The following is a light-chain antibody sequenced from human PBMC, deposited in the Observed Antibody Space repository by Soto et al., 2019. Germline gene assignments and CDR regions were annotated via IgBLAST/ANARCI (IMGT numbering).Light chain of an antibody. V-gene: IGKV1-5*01. J-gene: IGKJ2*01. Sequence: DIQVTQSPSTLSASVGDRVNITCRATQSISSYLAWYQQKPGNAPKLLIYDASRWESGVPSRFSGSGSGTEFTLTISSLQPDDFATYYCQQYKTYSTFGQGTKLEIK. CDR1: QSISSY. CDR3: QQYKTYST. CDR2: DAS.